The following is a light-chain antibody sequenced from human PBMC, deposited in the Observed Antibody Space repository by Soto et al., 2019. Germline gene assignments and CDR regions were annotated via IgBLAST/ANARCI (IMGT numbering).Light chain of an antibody. CDR1: QGISSY. CDR2: AAS. CDR3: QQLNSYPRT. J-gene: IGKJ4*01. V-gene: IGKV1-9*01. Sequence: DIQLTQSPSFLSASVGDRVTIPCRASQGISSYLAWYQQKPGKAPKLLIYAASTLQSGVPSRFSGSGSGTEFTLTSSSLQPEDFATYYCQQLNSYPRTFGGGTKVEIK.